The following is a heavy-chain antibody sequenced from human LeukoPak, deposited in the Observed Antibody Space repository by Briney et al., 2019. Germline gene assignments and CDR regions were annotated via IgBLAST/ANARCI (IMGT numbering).Heavy chain of an antibody. CDR2: ISKTDSST. Sequence: PGGSLRLSCTASGFTFSDYYMSWIRQAPGKGLEWVSYISKTDSSTNYADSVRGRFTISRDDAKSSLYLQMNSLRAEDTAVYYCARDFRGFDIWGQGTMVTVSS. J-gene: IGHJ3*02. V-gene: IGHV3-11*04. CDR3: ARDFRGFDI. CDR1: GFTFSDYY.